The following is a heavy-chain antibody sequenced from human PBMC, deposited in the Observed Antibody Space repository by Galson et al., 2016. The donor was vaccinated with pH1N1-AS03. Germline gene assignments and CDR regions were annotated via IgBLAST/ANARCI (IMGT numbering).Heavy chain of an antibody. D-gene: IGHD4-17*01. CDR2: IKNRENGRTT. CDR3: TTDDYGDYRGTGAGTNDAFDM. J-gene: IGHJ3*02. V-gene: IGHV3-15*01. Sequence: SLRPSCAASGFTFSNAWMSWVRQAPGKGLEWVGLIKNRENGRTTDYAAPVKGRFTISRDDSKNTLYLQMNSLKTEDTAVYYCTTDDYGDYRGTGAGTNDAFDMWGQGTMVTVSS. CDR1: GFTFSNAW.